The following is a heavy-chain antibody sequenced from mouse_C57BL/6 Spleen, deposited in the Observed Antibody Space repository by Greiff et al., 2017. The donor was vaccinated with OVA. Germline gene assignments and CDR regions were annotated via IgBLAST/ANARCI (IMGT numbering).Heavy chain of an antibody. CDR1: GYTFTSYW. J-gene: IGHJ3*01. V-gene: IGHV1-74*01. Sequence: QVQLQQPGAELVKPGASVKVSCKASGYTFTSYWMHWVKQRPGQGLEWIGRIHPSDSDTNYNQKFKGKATLTVDKSSSTAYMLLSSLTSEDYAVYYWAMCGYDRGFAYWGQGTLVTVSA. CDR2: IHPSDSDT. D-gene: IGHD2-2*01. CDR3: AMCGYDRGFAY.